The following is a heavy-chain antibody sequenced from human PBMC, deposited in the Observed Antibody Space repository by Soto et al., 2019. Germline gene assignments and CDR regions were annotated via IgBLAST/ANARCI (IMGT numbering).Heavy chain of an antibody. V-gene: IGHV3-66*01. CDR1: EIAVSSNS. CDR3: ARYGVWSGAWYFFDY. Sequence: VQLVESGGGLVRPGGSLRLSCAASEIAVSSNSMTWVRQAPGKGLEWVSGINSGGITYYADSVKGRFTVSRDSSKNTLYLQMSSLSADDTAIYYCARYGVWSGAWYFFDYWGQGTLVTVSS. CDR2: INSGGIT. J-gene: IGHJ4*02. D-gene: IGHD6-19*01.